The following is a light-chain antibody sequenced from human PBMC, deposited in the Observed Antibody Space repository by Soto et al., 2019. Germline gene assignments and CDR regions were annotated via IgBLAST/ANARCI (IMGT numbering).Light chain of an antibody. J-gene: IGLJ3*02. Sequence: QSALTQPASVSGSPGQSITLSCTGTSSDVGDYNYVSWYQQHPGKAPRLIIYEVSYRPSGVSNRFSGSTSGNTASLTISGLQAEDEADYYCSSYASSSTWVFGGGTKLTVL. CDR3: SSYASSSTWV. CDR1: SSDVGDYNY. V-gene: IGLV2-14*01. CDR2: EVS.